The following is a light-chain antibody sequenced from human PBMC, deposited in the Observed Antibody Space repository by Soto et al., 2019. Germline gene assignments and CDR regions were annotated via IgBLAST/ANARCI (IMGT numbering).Light chain of an antibody. J-gene: IGLJ2*01. CDR1: SSDVGSYNL. V-gene: IGLV2-23*02. CDR3: CSYAGSSTVV. Sequence: QSALTQPASVSGSPGQSITISSTQTSSDVGSYNLVSWYQQHPGKAPKLMIYEVSKRPSGVSNRFSGSKSGNTASLTISGLQAEDEVDYYCCSYAGSSTVVFGGGTKLTVL. CDR2: EVS.